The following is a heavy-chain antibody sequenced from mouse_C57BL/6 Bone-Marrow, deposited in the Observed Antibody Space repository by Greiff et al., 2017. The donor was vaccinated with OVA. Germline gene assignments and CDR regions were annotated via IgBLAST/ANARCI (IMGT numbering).Heavy chain of an antibody. J-gene: IGHJ2*01. CDR2: IYPRSGNT. Sequence: VQVVESGAELARPGASVKLSCKASGYTFTSYGISWVKQRTGQGLEWIGEIYPRSGNTYYNEKFKGKATLTADKSSSTAYMELRSLTSEDSAVYFCARPSTGTYWGQGTTLTVSS. D-gene: IGHD4-1*02. V-gene: IGHV1-81*01. CDR1: GYTFTSYG. CDR3: ARPSTGTY.